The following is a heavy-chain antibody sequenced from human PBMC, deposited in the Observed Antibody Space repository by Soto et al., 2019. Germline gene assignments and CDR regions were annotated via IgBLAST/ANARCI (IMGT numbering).Heavy chain of an antibody. Sequence: QLQLQESGPGLVKPSETLSLTCTVSGGSISSRGYYWGWIRQPPGKGLEWIGTIYYSGTTYYNPSPKGRATISVATSKNQFSLRLSSVTAAATAVYYCATSNWFDPWGQGTLVTVSS. J-gene: IGHJ5*02. V-gene: IGHV4-39*01. CDR3: ATSNWFDP. CDR1: GGSISSRGYY. CDR2: IYYSGTT.